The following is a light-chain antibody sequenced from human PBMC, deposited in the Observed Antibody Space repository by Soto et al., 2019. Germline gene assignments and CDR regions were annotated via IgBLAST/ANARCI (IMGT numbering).Light chain of an antibody. CDR3: LQDATYPWT. CDR2: DAS. J-gene: IGKJ1*01. V-gene: IGKV1-6*01. CDR1: QAIRTS. Sequence: ANQMTQSPSSLSASVGDKVTITCRASQAIRTSLVWYQQKSGKAPSLLIADASSRHSGVPSRFSGSGFGTDFNLTINGPQPEDFATYYCLQDATYPWTFGQGTRVDIK.